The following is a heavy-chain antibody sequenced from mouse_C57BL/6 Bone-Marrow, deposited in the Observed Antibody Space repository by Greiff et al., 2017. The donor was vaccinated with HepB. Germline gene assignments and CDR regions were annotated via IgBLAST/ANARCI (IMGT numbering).Heavy chain of an antibody. CDR3: AREVYYDYAAWFAY. D-gene: IGHD2-4*01. CDR1: GYAFSSYW. V-gene: IGHV1-80*01. CDR2: IYPGDGDT. Sequence: VQLQQSGAELVKPGASVKISCKASGYAFSSYWMNWVKQRPGKGLEWIGQIYPGDGDTNYNGKFKGKATLTADKSSSTAYMQLSSLTSEDSAVYFCAREVYYDYAAWFAYWGQGTLVTVSA. J-gene: IGHJ3*01.